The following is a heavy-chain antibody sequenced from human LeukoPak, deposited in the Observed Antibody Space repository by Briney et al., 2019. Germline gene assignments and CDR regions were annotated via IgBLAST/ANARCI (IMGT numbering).Heavy chain of an antibody. V-gene: IGHV3-21*01. D-gene: IGHD2-15*01. CDR1: GFTFTNYW. CDR3: ARERGSCDY. Sequence: GGSLRLSCVASGFTFTNYWMTWVRQAPGKGLEWVSSISSSSSYIYYADSVKGRFTISRDNAKNSLYLQMNSLRAEDTAVYYCARERGSCDYWGQGTLVTVSS. J-gene: IGHJ4*02. CDR2: ISSSSSYI.